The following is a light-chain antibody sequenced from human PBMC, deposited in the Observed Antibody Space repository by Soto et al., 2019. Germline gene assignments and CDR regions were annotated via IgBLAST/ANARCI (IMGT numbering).Light chain of an antibody. CDR2: GAS. CDR3: QQNGSSPPKT. CDR1: QSVSSSY. V-gene: IGKV3-20*01. J-gene: IGKJ1*01. Sequence: EIVLTQSPGTLSLSPGERATLSCRASQSVSSSYLAWYQQKPGQAPRLLIYGASSRATGIPDRFSGSGSGTDFTLTISRLEPEDLAVYYCQQNGSSPPKTFGQGTKV.